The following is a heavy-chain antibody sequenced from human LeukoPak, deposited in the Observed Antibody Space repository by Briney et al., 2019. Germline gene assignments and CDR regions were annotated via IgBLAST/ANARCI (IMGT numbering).Heavy chain of an antibody. CDR2: IKPDGSST. Sequence: GGSLRLSCAASGFAFSTYWMYWVRQAPGKGLVWVSRIKPDGSSTSYADSVKGRFTIFRDNAKNTLYLQMNSLRAEDTAVYYCATPYGGSLDYWGQGTLISVSS. J-gene: IGHJ4*02. CDR3: ATPYGGSLDY. CDR1: GFAFSTYW. V-gene: IGHV3-74*01. D-gene: IGHD5-12*01.